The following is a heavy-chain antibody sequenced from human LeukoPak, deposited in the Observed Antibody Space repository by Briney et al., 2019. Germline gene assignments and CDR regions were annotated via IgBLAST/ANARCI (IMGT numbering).Heavy chain of an antibody. Sequence: PGGSLRLSCAASGFTVSSNYMSWVRQAPGKGLEWVSYISSSGSTIYYADSVKGRFTISRDNAKNSLYLQMNSLRAEDTAVYYCATEEPDYYDSSGYYRYWGQGTLVTVSS. CDR3: ATEEPDYYDSSGYYRY. CDR1: GFTVSSNY. D-gene: IGHD3-22*01. CDR2: ISSSGSTI. J-gene: IGHJ4*02. V-gene: IGHV3-11*01.